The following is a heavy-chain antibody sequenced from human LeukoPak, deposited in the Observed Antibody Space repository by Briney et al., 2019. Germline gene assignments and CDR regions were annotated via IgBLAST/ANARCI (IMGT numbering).Heavy chain of an antibody. Sequence: GGSLRLSCAASAFIFSNYNMSWVRQAPGKGLEWVSSISMNSNYIYYADSVKGRFTISRDNAKNSLYLQMNSLRAEDTAVYYCARSGYNYYFDYWGQGTLVTVSS. CDR2: ISMNSNYI. D-gene: IGHD2-15*01. J-gene: IGHJ4*02. CDR1: AFIFSNYN. V-gene: IGHV3-21*01. CDR3: ARSGYNYYFDY.